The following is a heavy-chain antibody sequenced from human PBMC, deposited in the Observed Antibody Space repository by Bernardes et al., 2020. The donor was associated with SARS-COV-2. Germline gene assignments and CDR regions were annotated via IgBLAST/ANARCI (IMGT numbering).Heavy chain of an antibody. CDR2: IDSSGVT. CDR3: ARVAGDYGHY. J-gene: IGHJ4*02. CDR1: GGSLSGYY. D-gene: IGHD4-17*01. V-gene: IGHV4-34*01. Sequence: SETLSLTCAVSGGSLSGYYWSWIRQPPGKGLEWIGEIDSSGVTNYTPSLKSRVTISVYASRNQFSLKLTSVTAADTALYYCARVAGDYGHYWGQGTLVTVSP.